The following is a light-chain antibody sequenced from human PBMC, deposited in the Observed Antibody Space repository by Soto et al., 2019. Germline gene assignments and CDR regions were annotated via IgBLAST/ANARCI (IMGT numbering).Light chain of an antibody. CDR2: DAS. J-gene: IGKJ4*01. CDR1: QSVSSSY. Sequence: IVVNNNPCAVPLSPREKATLSCGASQSVSSSYLAWYQQRPGQAPRLLIYDASNRATGIPARFSGSGSGTDFTLTISSLEPEDFAVYYCQHRSNWPLTFGGGTKVDIK. V-gene: IGKV3-11*01. CDR3: QHRSNWPLT.